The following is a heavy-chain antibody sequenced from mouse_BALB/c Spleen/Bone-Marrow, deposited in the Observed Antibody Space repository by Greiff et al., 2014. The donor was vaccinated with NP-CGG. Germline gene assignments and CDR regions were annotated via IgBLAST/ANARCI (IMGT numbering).Heavy chain of an antibody. J-gene: IGHJ4*01. CDR2: IYPGNVNT. D-gene: IGHD3-3*01. CDR1: GYTFTSYY. CDR3: AREGDSYAMDY. V-gene: IGHV1S56*01. Sequence: QVQLKQSGPELVKPGASVRISCKASGYTFTSYYIHWVKQRPGQGLEWIGWIYPGNVNTKYSEEFKGKATLTADKSSSTAYMQLSSLTSEDSAVYFCAREGDSYAMDYWGQGTSVTVSS.